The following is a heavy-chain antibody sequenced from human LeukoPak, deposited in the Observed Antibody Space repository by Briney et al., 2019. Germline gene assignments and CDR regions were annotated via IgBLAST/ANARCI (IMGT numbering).Heavy chain of an antibody. D-gene: IGHD3-3*01. CDR1: GYTFTSYY. CDR2: ISAYNGNT. V-gene: IGHV1-18*04. J-gene: IGHJ4*02. CDR3: ARDKSAHFDY. Sequence: EASVKVSCKASGYTFTSYYMHWVRQAPGQGLEWMGWISAYNGNTNYAQKLQGRVTMTTDTSTSTAYMELRSLRSDDTAVYYCARDKSAHFDYWGQGTLVTVSS.